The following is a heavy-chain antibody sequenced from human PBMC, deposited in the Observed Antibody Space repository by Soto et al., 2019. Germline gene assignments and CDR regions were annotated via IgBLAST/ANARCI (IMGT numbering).Heavy chain of an antibody. CDR3: ARGPYCSSTSCKSYYYYYYYMDV. J-gene: IGHJ6*03. CDR1: GGSFSGYY. Sequence: SETLSLTCAVYGGSFSGYYWSWIRQPPGKGLEWIGEINHSGSTNYNPSLKSRVTISVDTSKNQFSLKLSSVTAADTAVYYCARGPYCSSTSCKSYYYYYYYMDVWGKGTTVTVSS. CDR2: INHSGST. D-gene: IGHD2-2*01. V-gene: IGHV4-34*01.